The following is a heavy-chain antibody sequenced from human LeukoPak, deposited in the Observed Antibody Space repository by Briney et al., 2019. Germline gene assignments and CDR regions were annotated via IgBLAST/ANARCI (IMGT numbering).Heavy chain of an antibody. D-gene: IGHD3-16*01. CDR1: GFTFSSYA. Sequence: PGGSLRLSCAASGFTFSSYAMSGVRRAPGKGLEWVSAISGSGGSTYYADSVKGRFTISRDNSKNTLYLQMNSLRAEDTAVYYCAKDSTFGVVSIDWGQGTLVTVSS. J-gene: IGHJ4*02. V-gene: IGHV3-23*01. CDR3: AKDSTFGVVSID. CDR2: ISGSGGST.